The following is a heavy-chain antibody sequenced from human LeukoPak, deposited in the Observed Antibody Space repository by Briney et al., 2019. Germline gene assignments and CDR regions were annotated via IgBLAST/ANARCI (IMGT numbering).Heavy chain of an antibody. CDR3: ASNTGTVFDY. D-gene: IGHD7-27*01. V-gene: IGHV4-59*01. CDR1: GDFITAYY. CDR2: VYYSGST. Sequence: SETLSLTCTVSGDFITAYYWSWIRQPPGKGLEWIGYVYYSGSTEYNPSLRSRVTISLEMSKHQFSLNLTSVTAADMAVYYCASNTGTVFDYWGQGALVTVSS. J-gene: IGHJ4*02.